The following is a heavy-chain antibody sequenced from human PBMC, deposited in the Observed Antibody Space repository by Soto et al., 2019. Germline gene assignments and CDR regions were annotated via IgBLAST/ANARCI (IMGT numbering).Heavy chain of an antibody. J-gene: IGHJ4*02. V-gene: IGHV1-69*13. Sequence: GASVKVSCKASGGTFSSYAISWVRQAPGQRLEWMGGIIPIFGTANYAQKFQGRVTITADESTSTAYMELSSLRSEDTAVYYCARGRYSGSYLAAYYFDYWGQGTLVTVSS. D-gene: IGHD1-26*01. CDR3: ARGRYSGSYLAAYYFDY. CDR2: IIPIFGTA. CDR1: GGTFSSYA.